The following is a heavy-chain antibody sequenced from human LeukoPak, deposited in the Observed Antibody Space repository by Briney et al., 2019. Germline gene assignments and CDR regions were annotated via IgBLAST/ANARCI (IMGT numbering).Heavy chain of an antibody. D-gene: IGHD6-19*01. Sequence: RASVKVSCKASGYTFTSYGISWVRQAPGQGLEWMGWISAYNGNTNYAQKLQGRVTMTTDTSTSTAYMELRSLRSDDTAVYYCAREAPYSSGWYRTFFDYWGQGTLVTVSS. CDR3: AREAPYSSGWYRTFFDY. V-gene: IGHV1-18*01. J-gene: IGHJ4*02. CDR1: GYTFTSYG. CDR2: ISAYNGNT.